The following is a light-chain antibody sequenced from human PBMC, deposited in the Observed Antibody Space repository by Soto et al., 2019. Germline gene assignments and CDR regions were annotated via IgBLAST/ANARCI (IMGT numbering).Light chain of an antibody. CDR3: QQYDNSRWT. CDR1: QSVSRNY. V-gene: IGKV3-20*01. CDR2: GAS. Sequence: EIVLTQSPGTLSLSPGERATLSCRASQSVSRNYLAWYQQKPGRAPRLLIYGASNRATGIPDRFSGSGSGTDFTLTISRLEPEDFAVYYCQQYDNSRWTFGQGTKVEIK. J-gene: IGKJ1*01.